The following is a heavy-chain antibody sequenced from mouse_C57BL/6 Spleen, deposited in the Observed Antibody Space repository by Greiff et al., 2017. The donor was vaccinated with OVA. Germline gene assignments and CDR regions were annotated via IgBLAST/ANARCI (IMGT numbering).Heavy chain of an antibody. Sequence: QVQLQQPGAELVRPGTSVKLSCKASGYTFTSYWMHWVKQRPGQGLEWIGVIDPSDSYTNYNQKFKGKATLTADTSSSTAYMQLSSLTSEDSAVYYCARGITTVVATEYFDVWGTGTTVTVSS. J-gene: IGHJ1*03. D-gene: IGHD1-1*01. CDR2: IDPSDSYT. CDR3: ARGITTVVATEYFDV. CDR1: GYTFTSYW. V-gene: IGHV1-59*01.